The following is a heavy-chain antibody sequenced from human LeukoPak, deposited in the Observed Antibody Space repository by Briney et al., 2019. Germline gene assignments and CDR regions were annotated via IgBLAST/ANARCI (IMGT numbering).Heavy chain of an antibody. J-gene: IGHJ6*02. V-gene: IGHV1-8*01. CDR3: ATGAAPGYSSSWYSRYYYYGMDV. D-gene: IGHD6-13*01. CDR1: GYTFTSYD. CDR2: MNPNSGNT. Sequence: ASVKVSCKASGYTFTSYDINWVRQATGQGLGWMGWMNPNSGNTGYAQKFQGRVTMTRNTSISTAYMELSSLRSEDTAVYYCATGAAPGYSSSWYSRYYYYGMDVWGQGTTVTVSS.